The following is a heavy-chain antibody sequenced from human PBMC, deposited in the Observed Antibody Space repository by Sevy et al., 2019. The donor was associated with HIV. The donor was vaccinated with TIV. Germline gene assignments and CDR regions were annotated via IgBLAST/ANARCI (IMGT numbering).Heavy chain of an antibody. CDR2: INPNSGDT. V-gene: IGHV1-2*02. D-gene: IGHD5-18*01. Sequence: ASVKVSCKASGYTFTGQYIHWVRQAPGQGLEWMGWINPNSGDTKYAQEFKGRVTMTRDTSISTAYMELSGLKSDDTAVYYCSRDLRLRGYSYGCFGYWGQGTLVTVSS. CDR3: SRDLRLRGYSYGCFGY. CDR1: GYTFTGQY. J-gene: IGHJ4*02.